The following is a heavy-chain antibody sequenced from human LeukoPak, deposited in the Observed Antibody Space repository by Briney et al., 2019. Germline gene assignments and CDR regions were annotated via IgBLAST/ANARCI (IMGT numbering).Heavy chain of an antibody. CDR1: GYTFTGYY. J-gene: IGHJ4*02. D-gene: IGHD3-16*01. V-gene: IGHV1-2*02. Sequence: ASVKVSCKASGYTFTGYYMHWVRQAPGQGLELMGWINPNRGDTKYAQKFQGRVTMARDTSISTAYMELSRLRSDDTAVYYCATQRGSYLWGTDFDYWGQGTLVTVSS. CDR3: ATQRGSYLWGTDFDY. CDR2: INPNRGDT.